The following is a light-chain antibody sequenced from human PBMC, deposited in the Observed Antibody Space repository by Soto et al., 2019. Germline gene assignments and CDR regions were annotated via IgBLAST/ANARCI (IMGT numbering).Light chain of an antibody. CDR1: SSDVGGYNY. J-gene: IGLJ1*01. V-gene: IGLV2-11*01. CDR2: DVS. Sequence: QSALTQPRSVSGSPGQSVTISCTGTSSDVGGYNYVSWHQQHPGKAPKLMIYDVSKRPSGVPDRFSGSKSGNTASLTISGLQAEDEADYYCCSYAGSYIYVFGTGTKVTVL. CDR3: CSYAGSYIYV.